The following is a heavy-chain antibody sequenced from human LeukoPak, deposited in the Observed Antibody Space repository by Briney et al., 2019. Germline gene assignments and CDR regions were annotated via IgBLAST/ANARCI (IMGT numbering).Heavy chain of an antibody. Sequence: ASVKVSCKASGFTFTSSAMQWVRQARGQRLEWIGWIVVGSDNTNYAQKFKERVTISRDMSTTTVFMELSSLTSDDTAVYFCVADPYYDASGPPRWFDPWGQGTLVTVSS. CDR2: IVVGSDNT. CDR1: GFTFTSSA. D-gene: IGHD3-22*01. V-gene: IGHV1-58*02. CDR3: VADPYYDASGPPRWFDP. J-gene: IGHJ5*02.